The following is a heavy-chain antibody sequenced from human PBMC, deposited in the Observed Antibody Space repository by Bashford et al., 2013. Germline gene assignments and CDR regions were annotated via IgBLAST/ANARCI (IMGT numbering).Heavy chain of an antibody. CDR1: GFTFSNYA. Sequence: GGPVRLSCTASGFTFSNYAMHWVRQAPGKGLEWVALLSYDGNDKYYADSVKGRFTISRDNSKNTVSLQMNSLRDDDTAVYYCARETWIFDSKFYDYWGQGTLVTVSS. J-gene: IGHJ4*02. D-gene: IGHD3-22*01. V-gene: IGHV3-30*04. CDR2: LSYDGNDK. CDR3: ARETWIFDSKFYDY.